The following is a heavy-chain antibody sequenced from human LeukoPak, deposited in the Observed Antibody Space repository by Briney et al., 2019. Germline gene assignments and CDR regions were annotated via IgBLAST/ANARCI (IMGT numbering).Heavy chain of an antibody. CDR1: GFTFSNYV. Sequence: GGSLRLSCAASGFTFSNYVMHWVRQAPGKGLEWVAVISYDGSNKYYADSVKGRFTISRDNSKNTLYLQMNSLRAEDTAVYYCAKEYYYDSSGYFGPGYWGQGTLVTVSS. D-gene: IGHD3-22*01. CDR3: AKEYYYDSSGYFGPGY. V-gene: IGHV3-30*18. CDR2: ISYDGSNK. J-gene: IGHJ4*02.